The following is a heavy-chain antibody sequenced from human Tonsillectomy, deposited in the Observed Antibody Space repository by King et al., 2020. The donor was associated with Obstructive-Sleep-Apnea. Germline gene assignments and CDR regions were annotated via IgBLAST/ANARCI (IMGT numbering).Heavy chain of an antibody. CDR3: SRASALVVVADTYYYYGMDV. J-gene: IGHJ6*02. Sequence: VQLVESGGGLVQRGGSVRLSCAASGFTFGNYWMSWVRQAPGKGLEWVANINKDGGEKYYVDSVKGRFTISRDNAKNSLCLQMNSRRAEDTAVYYCSRASALVVVADTYYYYGMDVWGQGTTVTVSS. V-gene: IGHV3-7*03. D-gene: IGHD2-15*01. CDR2: INKDGGEK. CDR1: GFTFGNYW.